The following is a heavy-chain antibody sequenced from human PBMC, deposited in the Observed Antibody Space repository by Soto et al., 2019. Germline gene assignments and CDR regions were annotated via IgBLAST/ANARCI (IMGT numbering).Heavy chain of an antibody. CDR3: AREYGSSWGGGDNWFDP. J-gene: IGHJ5*02. D-gene: IGHD6-6*01. V-gene: IGHV4-34*01. Sequence: SETLSLTCAVYGGSFSGYYWCWIRQPPGKGLEWIGEINHSGSTNYNPSLKSRVTISVDTSKNQFSLKLSSVTAADTAVYYCAREYGSSWGGGDNWFDPWGQGTLVTVSS. CDR2: INHSGST. CDR1: GGSFSGYY.